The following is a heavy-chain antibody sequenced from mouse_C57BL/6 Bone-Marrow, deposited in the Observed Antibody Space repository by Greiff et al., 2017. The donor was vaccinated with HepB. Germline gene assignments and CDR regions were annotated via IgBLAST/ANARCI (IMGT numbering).Heavy chain of an antibody. CDR2: INSDGGST. CDR1: EYEFPSHD. Sequence: EVQGVESGGGLVQPGESLKLSCESNEYEFPSHDMSWVRQTPEKRLELVAAINSDGGSTYYPDTMERRFIISRDNTKKTLYLQMSSLRSEDTALYYCARHGSYGYGDWWFDVWGTGTTVTVSS. CDR3: ARHGSYGYGDWWFDV. V-gene: IGHV5-2*01. D-gene: IGHD2-2*01. J-gene: IGHJ1*03.